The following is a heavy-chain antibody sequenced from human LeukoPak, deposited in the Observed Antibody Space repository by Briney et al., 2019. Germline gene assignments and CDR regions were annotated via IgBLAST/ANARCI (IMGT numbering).Heavy chain of an antibody. D-gene: IGHD2-2*01. J-gene: IGHJ4*02. V-gene: IGHV1-2*02. Sequence: ASVKVSCKASGYTFTGYYMHWVRQAPGQGLEWMGWINPNSGGTNYAQKFQGRVTMTRDTSISTAYMELSRLRSDDTAVYYCARERPRVNRRDVVHFDYWGQGTLVTVSS. CDR3: ARERPRVNRRDVVHFDY. CDR2: INPNSGGT. CDR1: GYTFTGYY.